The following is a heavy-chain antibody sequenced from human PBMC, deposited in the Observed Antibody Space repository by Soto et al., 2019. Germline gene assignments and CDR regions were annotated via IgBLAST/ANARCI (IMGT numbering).Heavy chain of an antibody. CDR1: GFTLSGYA. CDR2: ISSNGVGT. V-gene: IGHV3-64*01. CDR3: ARRARPHFYYMAV. J-gene: IGHJ6*03. Sequence: GGSLRLSCAASGFTLSGYAMDWVRQAPGKGLEYVSGISSNGVGTYYANSVQGRFTISRDNSKNTVYLQMGSLRPEDMAVYYCARRARPHFYYMAVSGQGTTDPVSS.